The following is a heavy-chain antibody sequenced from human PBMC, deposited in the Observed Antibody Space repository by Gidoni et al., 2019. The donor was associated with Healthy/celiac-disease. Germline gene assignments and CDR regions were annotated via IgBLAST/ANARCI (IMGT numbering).Heavy chain of an antibody. V-gene: IGHV3-7*01. CDR3: ARGTYCGGDCYPGGEFDY. D-gene: IGHD2-21*01. CDR1: GFTFSSYW. J-gene: IGHJ4*02. CDR2: IKQDGSEK. Sequence: EVQLVESGGGLVQPGGSLRLSCAASGFTFSSYWMSWVRQAPGKGLEWVANIKQDGSEKYYVDSVKGRFTISRDNAKNSLYLQMNSLRAEDTAVYYCARGTYCGGDCYPGGEFDYWGQGTLVTVSS.